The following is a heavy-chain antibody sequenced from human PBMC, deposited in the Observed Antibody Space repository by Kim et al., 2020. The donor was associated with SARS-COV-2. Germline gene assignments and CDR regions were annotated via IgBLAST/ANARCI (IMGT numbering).Heavy chain of an antibody. V-gene: IGHV1-2*02. CDR3: ARVYYYDSSGYSNYYYYGMGV. CDR2: INPNSGGT. J-gene: IGHJ6*02. Sequence: ASVKVSCKASGYTFTGYYMHWVRQAPGQGLEWMGWINPNSGGTNYAQKFQGRVTMTRDTSISTAYMELSRMRSDDTAVYYCARVYYYDSSGYSNYYYYGMGVWGQETTGTVSS. CDR1: GYTFTGYY. D-gene: IGHD3-22*01.